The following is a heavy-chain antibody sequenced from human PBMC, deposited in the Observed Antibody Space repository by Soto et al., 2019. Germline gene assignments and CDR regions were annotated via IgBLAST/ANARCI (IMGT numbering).Heavy chain of an antibody. J-gene: IGHJ5*02. V-gene: IGHV4-30-4*01. CDR1: GGPMTSGAYY. CDR3: ARDSRTGCSSTDCYMS. Sequence: SETLSLTCSVSGGPMTSGAYYWSWIRQPPGEGLEWMGYIYYSGGTSSSPSLESRLTLSVDTSRNQFSLNLMSVTAADTATYYCARDSRTGCSSTDCYMSWGRGILVTVSS. D-gene: IGHD2-2*01. CDR2: IYYSGGT.